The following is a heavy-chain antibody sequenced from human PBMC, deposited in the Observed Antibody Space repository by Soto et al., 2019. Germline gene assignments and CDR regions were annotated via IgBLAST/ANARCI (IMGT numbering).Heavy chain of an antibody. J-gene: IGHJ4*02. CDR3: AKDTRGGGDFLFDY. D-gene: IGHD2-21*02. Sequence: GGSLRLSCAASGFTFSSYGMHWVRQAPGRGLEWMASISHDGSNEHYEDSVKGRFTISRDNSKNTQYLQMNSLRAEDTAVYYCAKDTRGGGDFLFDYWGQGTLVTVSS. CDR2: ISHDGSNE. CDR1: GFTFSSYG. V-gene: IGHV3-30*18.